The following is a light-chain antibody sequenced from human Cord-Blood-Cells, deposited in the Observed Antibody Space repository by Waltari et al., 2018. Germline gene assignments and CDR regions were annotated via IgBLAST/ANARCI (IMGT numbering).Light chain of an antibody. J-gene: IGKJ2*01. Sequence: DIVMTQSPDSLALSLGERDTINCKSSQSVLYSPNNKNYLAWYQQKPGQPPKLLIYWASTRESGVPDRFSGSGSGTDFTLTISSLQAEDVAVYYCQQYYSTPYTFGQGTKLEIK. CDR1: QSVLYSPNNKNY. CDR2: WAS. CDR3: QQYYSTPYT. V-gene: IGKV4-1*01.